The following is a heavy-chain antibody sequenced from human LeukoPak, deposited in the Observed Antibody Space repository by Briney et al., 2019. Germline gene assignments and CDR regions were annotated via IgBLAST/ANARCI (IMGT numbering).Heavy chain of an antibody. Sequence: PSQTLSLTCSVSGGSISRGSYFGNLIRQPAGKGLEWIGRIYRSGSTNYNPSLKYRVTISVDTSKNQLSLKLSSVTAADTAVDFCARRPVTTWWFDPWGQGTLVTVSS. D-gene: IGHD4-17*01. CDR1: GGSISRGSYF. CDR3: ARRPVTTWWFDP. CDR2: IYRSGST. J-gene: IGHJ5*02. V-gene: IGHV4-61*02.